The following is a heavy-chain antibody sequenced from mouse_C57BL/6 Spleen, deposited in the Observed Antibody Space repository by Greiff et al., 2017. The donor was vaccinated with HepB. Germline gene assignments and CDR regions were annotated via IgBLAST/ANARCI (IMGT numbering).Heavy chain of an antibody. D-gene: IGHD2-4*01. CDR2: IRSKSNNYAT. CDR1: GFSFNTYA. Sequence: EVQVVESGGGLVQPKGSLKLSCAASGFSFNTYAMNWVRQAPGKGLEWVARIRSKSNNYATYYADSVKDRFTISRDDSESMLYLQMNNLKTEDTAMYYCGRHDYEGFAYWGQGTLVTVSA. V-gene: IGHV10-1*01. J-gene: IGHJ3*01. CDR3: GRHDYEGFAY.